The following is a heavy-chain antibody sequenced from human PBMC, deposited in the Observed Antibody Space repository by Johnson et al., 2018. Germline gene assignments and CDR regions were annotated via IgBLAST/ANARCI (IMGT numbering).Heavy chain of an antibody. CDR2: ISHDGSNK. CDR1: GFSFSSYA. CDR3: AGAGRVGNDAFDI. D-gene: IGHD1-1*01. Sequence: VQLLESGGGVVQPGRSLRLSCAASGFSFSSYAILWVRQAPGKGLEWVALISHDGSNKYYADSVKGRFTISRDNSKNTLYLQMNSLRAEDTAGYYCAGAGRVGNDAFDIWGQGTMVTVSS. V-gene: IGHV3-30-3*01. J-gene: IGHJ3*02.